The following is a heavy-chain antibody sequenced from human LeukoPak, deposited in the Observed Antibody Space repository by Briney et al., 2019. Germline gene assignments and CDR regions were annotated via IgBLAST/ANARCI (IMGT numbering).Heavy chain of an antibody. V-gene: IGHV1-2*06. CDR2: INPNSRGT. Sequence: ASVKVSCKASGYTFTGYYMHGVRQAPGQGLEWMGRINPNSRGTNYAQKFQGRVTMTRDTSISTAYMELSRLRSDDTAVYYCARDPVYDFWSGYWDYWGQGTLVTVSS. D-gene: IGHD3-3*01. CDR3: ARDPVYDFWSGYWDY. CDR1: GYTFTGYY. J-gene: IGHJ4*02.